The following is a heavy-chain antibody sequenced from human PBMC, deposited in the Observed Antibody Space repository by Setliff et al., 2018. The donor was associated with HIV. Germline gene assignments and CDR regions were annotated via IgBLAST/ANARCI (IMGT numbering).Heavy chain of an antibody. CDR2: INPSVGST. J-gene: IGHJ4*02. Sequence: ASVKVSCKASGYTFTNNYIHWVRQAPGQGLAWVGMINPSVGSTNYAQKFQGRVTMTRDTSTSTVYLHLSGLRSEDTAMYYCARASPTTVVTLIDYWGQRTLVTVSS. V-gene: IGHV1-46*01. D-gene: IGHD2-21*02. CDR1: GYTFTNNY. CDR3: ARASPTTVVTLIDY.